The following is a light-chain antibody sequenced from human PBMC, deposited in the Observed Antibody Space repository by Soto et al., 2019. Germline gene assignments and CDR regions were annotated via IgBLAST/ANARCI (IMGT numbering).Light chain of an antibody. CDR3: QQYVSPPIT. V-gene: IGKV3-20*01. J-gene: IGKJ5*01. Sequence: EIVLTQSPGTRSLSPGERATLSCRASQSVTSTYLGWYQQKPGQAPSLLIYGASSRATGIPDRFSGSGSGTDFTLTISRLEPEDFAVYYCQQYVSPPITFGQGTRLEIK. CDR1: QSVTSTY. CDR2: GAS.